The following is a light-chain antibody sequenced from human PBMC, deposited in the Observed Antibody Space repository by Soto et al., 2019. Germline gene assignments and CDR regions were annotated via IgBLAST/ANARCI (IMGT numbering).Light chain of an antibody. CDR2: DAS. J-gene: IGKJ5*01. Sequence: EIVLTQSPATLSLSPGERATLTCRARQSVSNYLAWYQQKPGQAPRLLIYDASSRATGIPARFSGSGSGTDFTLTISSLEPEDFAVYYCQQRSKWPITFGQGTRLEIK. V-gene: IGKV3-11*01. CDR1: QSVSNY. CDR3: QQRSKWPIT.